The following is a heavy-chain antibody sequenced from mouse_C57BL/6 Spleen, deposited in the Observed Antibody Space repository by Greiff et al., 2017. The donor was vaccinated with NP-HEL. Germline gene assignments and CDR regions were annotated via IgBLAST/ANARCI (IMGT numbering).Heavy chain of an antibody. J-gene: IGHJ2*01. V-gene: IGHV1-66*01. CDR1: GYSFTSYY. D-gene: IGHD1-1*01. CDR2: IYPGSGNT. CDR3: AIYYGSLFDY. Sequence: VQLQQSGPELVKPGASVKISCKASGYSFTSYYIHWVKQRPGQGLEWIGWIYPGSGNTKYNEKFKGKATLTADTSSSTAYMQLSSLTSEDSAVYYCAIYYGSLFDYWGQGTTLTVSS.